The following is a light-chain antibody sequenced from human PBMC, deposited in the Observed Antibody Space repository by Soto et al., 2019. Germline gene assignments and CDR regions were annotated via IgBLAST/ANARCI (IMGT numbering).Light chain of an antibody. V-gene: IGKV1-5*03. CDR3: QQYNDYPLT. J-gene: IGKJ4*01. Sequence: DIQMTQSPSTLSASVGDRVTITCRASQSISSWLAWYQQKPGKAPKLLIYKASTLESGVPSRFSGSGSATEFTITISSLQPDDFATYYCQQYNDYPLTFGGGTNVEIK. CDR2: KAS. CDR1: QSISSW.